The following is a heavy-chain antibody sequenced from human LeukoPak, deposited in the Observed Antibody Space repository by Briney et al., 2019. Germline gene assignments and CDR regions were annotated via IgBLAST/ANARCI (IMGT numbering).Heavy chain of an antibody. D-gene: IGHD3-22*01. J-gene: IGHJ2*01. CDR2: IIPILGIA. CDR1: GGTFSSYA. CDR3: ARAGYYDSSGYNWYFDL. V-gene: IGHV1-69*04. Sequence: GASVKVSCKASGGTFSSYAISWVRQAPGQGLEWMGRIIPILGIANYAQKFQGRVTITADKSTSTAYMELSSLRSEDTAVYYCARAGYYDSSGYNWYFDLWGRGTLVTVSS.